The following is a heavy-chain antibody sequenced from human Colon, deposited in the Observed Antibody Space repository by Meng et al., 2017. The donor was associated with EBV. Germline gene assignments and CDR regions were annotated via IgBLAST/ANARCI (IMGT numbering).Heavy chain of an antibody. J-gene: IGHJ1*01. CDR2: IPHRCSS. CDR3: LRGSGGSV. D-gene: IGHD3-10*01. CDR1: GDSITNHNG. Sequence: ESRPTLGNPWETLSLTVTVSGDSITNHNGWVSVRHLPGKGLEWSGEIPHRCSSAFNPSLKCRVSMSIDKSKNQFSLKLTSVTAADTAVYHCLRGSGGSVWGQGTLVTVSS. V-gene: IGHV4-4*02.